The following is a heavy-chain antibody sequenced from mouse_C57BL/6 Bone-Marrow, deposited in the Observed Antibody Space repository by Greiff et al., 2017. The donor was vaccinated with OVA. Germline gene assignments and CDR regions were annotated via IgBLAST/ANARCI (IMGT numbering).Heavy chain of an antibody. D-gene: IGHD2-2*01. V-gene: IGHV1-59*01. CDR3: AKVLWFWYFDV. Sequence: QVQLQQPGAELVRPGTSVKLSCKASGYTFTSYWMHWVKQRPGQGLEWIGVIDPSDSYTTYNQKFKGKATLTVDTSSSTAYMQLSSLTSEDSAVYYWAKVLWFWYFDVWGTGTTVTVSS. CDR1: GYTFTSYW. CDR2: IDPSDSYT. J-gene: IGHJ1*03.